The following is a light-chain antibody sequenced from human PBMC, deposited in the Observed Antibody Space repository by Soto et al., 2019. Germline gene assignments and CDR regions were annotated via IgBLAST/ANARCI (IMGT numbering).Light chain of an antibody. V-gene: IGLV2-14*03. J-gene: IGLJ2*01. Sequence: QSVLTQPASVSGSPGQSITISCIGTSNDVGGYDYVSWYQHHPGKVPKLIIYDVSHRPSRVSNRFSGSKSGNTASLTVSGPEADDEADYYCTSYGGRGTLVVVGGG. CDR3: TSYGGRGTLVV. CDR2: DVS. CDR1: SNDVGGYDY.